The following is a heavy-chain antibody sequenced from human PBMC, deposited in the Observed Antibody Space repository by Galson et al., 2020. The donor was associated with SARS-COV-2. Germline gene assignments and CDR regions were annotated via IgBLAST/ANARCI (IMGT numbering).Heavy chain of an antibody. CDR3: AKDSSSWFYFDY. J-gene: IGHJ4*02. D-gene: IGHD6-13*01. CDR2: ISGSGGST. Sequence: GGSLRLSCAASGFTFSSYAMSWVRQAPGKGLEWVSAISGSGGSTYYADSVQGRFTISRDNSKNMLYLQMNSLRAEDTAVYYCAKDSSSWFYFDYLGQGTLVTVSS. CDR1: GFTFSSYA. V-gene: IGHV3-23*01.